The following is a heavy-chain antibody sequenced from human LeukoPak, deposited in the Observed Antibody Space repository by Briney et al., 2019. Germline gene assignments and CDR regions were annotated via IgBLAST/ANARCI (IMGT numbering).Heavy chain of an antibody. Sequence: GGSLRLSCAASGSTFRNYYMSWVRQAPGKGLEWVANIKQDGTEKYYVDSVKGRFTISRDKAKNSLYLQMNSLRVEDTAVYYCAKVAKYYYGSETYYFFEHWGQGTPVTASS. CDR3: AKVAKYYYGSETYYFFEH. V-gene: IGHV3-7*01. D-gene: IGHD3-10*01. CDR2: IKQDGTEK. J-gene: IGHJ4*02. CDR1: GSTFRNYY.